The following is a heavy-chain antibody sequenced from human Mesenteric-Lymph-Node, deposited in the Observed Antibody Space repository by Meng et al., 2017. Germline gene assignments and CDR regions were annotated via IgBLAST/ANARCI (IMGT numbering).Heavy chain of an antibody. CDR3: ARSRVVGDYGDY. Sequence: GGSLRLSCAASGFTFGNYAMSWVRQAPGKGPEWISAIWSNSGRSYYADSVKGRFTISRDNAKNSLYLQMNSLRAEDTAVYYCARSRVVGDYGDYWGQGTLVTVSS. CDR2: IWSNSGRS. CDR1: GFTFGNYA. V-gene: IGHV3-21*01. D-gene: IGHD4-17*01. J-gene: IGHJ4*02.